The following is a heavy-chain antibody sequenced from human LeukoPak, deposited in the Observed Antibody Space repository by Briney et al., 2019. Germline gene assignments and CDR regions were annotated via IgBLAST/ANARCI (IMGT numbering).Heavy chain of an antibody. CDR2: IHYSGST. D-gene: IGHD1-7*01. CDR3: ASSEWNYAR. J-gene: IGHJ4*02. Sequence: PSETLSLTCTVSGGSMSSYYWSWIRQPPGKGLEWIAYIHYSGSTNYNPSLKSRVTISLGTSRTQFSLKLTSVTAADTAVYYCASSEWNYARWGQGTLVTVSS. CDR1: GGSMSSYY. V-gene: IGHV4-59*08.